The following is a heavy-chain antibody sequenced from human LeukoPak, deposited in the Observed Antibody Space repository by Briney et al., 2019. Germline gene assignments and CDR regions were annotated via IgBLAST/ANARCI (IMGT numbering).Heavy chain of an antibody. CDR3: ARDNYPYGLDV. Sequence: ASVKVSCKASGYIFPNYDINWVRQATGQGLEWMGWMNPKTGNTGYAQKFQGRVTMTRDTSTNTAYMELSSLRLEDTAAYYCARDNYPYGLDVWGQGTTVTVSS. D-gene: IGHD1-1*01. J-gene: IGHJ6*02. CDR2: MNPKTGNT. V-gene: IGHV1-8*01. CDR1: GYIFPNYD.